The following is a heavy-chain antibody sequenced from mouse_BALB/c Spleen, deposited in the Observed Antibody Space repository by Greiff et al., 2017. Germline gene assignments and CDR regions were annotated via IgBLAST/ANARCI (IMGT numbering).Heavy chain of an antibody. J-gene: IGHJ2*01. Sequence: VQLQQSGAELVKPGASVKLSCKASGYTFTSYYMYWVKQRPGQGLEWIGEINPSNGGTNFNEKFKSKATLTVDKSSSTAYMQLSSLTSEDSAVYYCTRRRPYYGNQYYFDYWGQGTTLTVSS. D-gene: IGHD2-10*01. V-gene: IGHV1S81*02. CDR2: INPSNGGT. CDR3: TRRRPYYGNQYYFDY. CDR1: GYTFTSYY.